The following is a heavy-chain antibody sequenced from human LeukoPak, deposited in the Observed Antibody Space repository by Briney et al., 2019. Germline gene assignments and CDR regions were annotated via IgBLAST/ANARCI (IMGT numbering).Heavy chain of an antibody. J-gene: IGHJ4*02. CDR2: IYSGGIT. CDR3: ARSSMAVAGTLDY. V-gene: IGHV3-66*01. CDR1: GFVSSNY. Sequence: HPGGSLRLSCTASGFVSSNYMSWVRQTPGKGLEWVSVIYSGGITYYADSVKGRFTVSRDNSKNTVYLEMNSLRAEDTAVYYCARSSMAVAGTLDYWGQGTLVTVSS. D-gene: IGHD6-19*01.